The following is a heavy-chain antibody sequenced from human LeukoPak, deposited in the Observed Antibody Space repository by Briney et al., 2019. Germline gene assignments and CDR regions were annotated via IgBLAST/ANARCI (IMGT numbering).Heavy chain of an antibody. J-gene: IGHJ5*02. CDR1: GYTFTDHY. V-gene: IGHV1-2*02. Sequence: ASVKVSCKASGYTFTDHYMQWLRQAPGQGLEWMGWINPISGGTVLAQKFQDRITMTRDTSISTVYMELSRLSSDDTAVYYCARDTSLLGWFDPWGQGTLVTVSS. CDR2: INPISGGT. D-gene: IGHD2-21*01. CDR3: ARDTSLLGWFDP.